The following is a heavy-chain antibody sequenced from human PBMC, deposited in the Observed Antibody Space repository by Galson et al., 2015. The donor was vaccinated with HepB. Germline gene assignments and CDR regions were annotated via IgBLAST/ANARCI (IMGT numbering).Heavy chain of an antibody. CDR1: GFTFGDYA. CDR2: IRSKAYGGTT. J-gene: IGHJ4*02. CDR3: TRDDGDYGMNYFDY. D-gene: IGHD4-17*01. Sequence: SLRLSCAASGFTFGDYAMSWFRQAPGKGLEWVGFIRSKAYGGTTEYAASVKGRFTISRDDSKSIAYLQMNSLKTEDTAVYYCTRDDGDYGMNYFDYWGQGTLVTVSS. V-gene: IGHV3-49*03.